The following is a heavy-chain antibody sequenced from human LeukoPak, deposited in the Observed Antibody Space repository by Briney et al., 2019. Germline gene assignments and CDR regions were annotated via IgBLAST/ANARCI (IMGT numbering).Heavy chain of an antibody. V-gene: IGHV3-48*04. D-gene: IGHD6-13*01. CDR3: ATSYSSTWSSFDY. Sequence: GGSLRPSCAVSGFTFSTYSMNWVRQAPGKGLEWLSYISGGSYTIYYTEAVKGRLTISRDNVKNSLYLQMDSLRVEDTAVYYCATSYSSTWSSFDYWGPGALVTVSS. CDR2: ISGGSYTI. J-gene: IGHJ4*02. CDR1: GFTFSTYS.